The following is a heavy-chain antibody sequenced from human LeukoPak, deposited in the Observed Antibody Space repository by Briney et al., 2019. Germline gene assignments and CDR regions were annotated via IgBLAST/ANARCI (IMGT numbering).Heavy chain of an antibody. CDR3: AKELGDSSGYYYGPYYYGMDV. J-gene: IGHJ6*02. Sequence: PGGSLRLSCAASGFTFNNYGMHWVRQAPGKGLEWVAVIWYDGSNKYYADSVKGRFTISRDNSKNTLYLQMNSLRAEDTAVYYCAKELGDSSGYYYGPYYYGMDVWGQGTTVTVSS. CDR2: IWYDGSNK. V-gene: IGHV3-33*06. CDR1: GFTFNNYG. D-gene: IGHD3-22*01.